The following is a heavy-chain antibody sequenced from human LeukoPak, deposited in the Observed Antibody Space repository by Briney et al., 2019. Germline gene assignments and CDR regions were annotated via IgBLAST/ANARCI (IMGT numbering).Heavy chain of an antibody. Sequence: GGSLRLSCAASGITLSNYWMHWVRQVPGKGVVWVSRINYEGSTTSYADSVKGRFTISRDNAKNTLYLQMNSLRAEDTSVYYCATSSYGGNFGLFDYWGQGILVTVSS. V-gene: IGHV3-74*01. J-gene: IGHJ4*02. CDR1: GITLSNYW. D-gene: IGHD4-23*01. CDR3: ATSSYGGNFGLFDY. CDR2: INYEGSTT.